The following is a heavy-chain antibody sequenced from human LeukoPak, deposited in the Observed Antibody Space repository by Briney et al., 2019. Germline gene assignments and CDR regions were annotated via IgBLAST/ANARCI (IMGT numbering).Heavy chain of an antibody. Sequence: GGSLRLSCAGSGFRFRDDWMSWVRQAPGKGLEWVANIKQEGNEKNYLDSVKGRFTISRDNARNSLNLQMNRLRADDTAVYYCARDGGGPLDWGQGTLVTVSS. CDR1: GFRFRDDW. CDR2: IKQEGNEK. D-gene: IGHD3-10*01. V-gene: IGHV3-7*01. J-gene: IGHJ4*02. CDR3: ARDGGGPLD.